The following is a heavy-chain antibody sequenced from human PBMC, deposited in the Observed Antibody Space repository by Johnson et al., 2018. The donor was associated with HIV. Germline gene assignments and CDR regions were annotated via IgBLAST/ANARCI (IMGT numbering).Heavy chain of an antibody. CDR3: VREHRADESFDL. CDR2: IAFSGNI. CDR1: GFTFSSYA. Sequence: QVQLVESGGGVVQPGRSLRLSCAASGFTFSSYAMHWVRQAPGKGLEWVSGIAFSGNINQPESVKGRFTISRDNVKGFLYLQMNSLTAADTAVYYCVREHRADESFDLWGQGTMVTVSS. D-gene: IGHD1-14*01. J-gene: IGHJ3*01. V-gene: IGHV3-30*14.